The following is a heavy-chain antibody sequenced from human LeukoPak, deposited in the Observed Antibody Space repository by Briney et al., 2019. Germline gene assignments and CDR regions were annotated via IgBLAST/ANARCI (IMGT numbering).Heavy chain of an antibody. J-gene: IGHJ4*02. V-gene: IGHV4-4*07. Sequence: SETLSLTCTVSGGSISSYYWSWIRQPAGKGLEWIGRIYTSGSTNYNPSLKSRVTMSVDTSKNQFSLKLSSVTAADTAVYYCARGGYTAMVAYFDYWGQGTLVTLSS. CDR1: GGSISSYY. CDR3: ARGGYTAMVAYFDY. CDR2: IYTSGST. D-gene: IGHD5-18*01.